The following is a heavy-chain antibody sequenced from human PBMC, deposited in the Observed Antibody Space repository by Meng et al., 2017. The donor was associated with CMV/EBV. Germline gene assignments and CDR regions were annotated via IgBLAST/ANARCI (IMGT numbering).Heavy chain of an antibody. CDR1: GGSLSGYY. J-gene: IGHJ4*02. CDR3: TRAASGWFPFDS. CDR2: INHNGGD. D-gene: IGHD6-19*01. Sequence: GSLRLSCGVYGGSLSGYYWNWIRQPPGKGLEWIGEINHNGGDNYNPSLKSRVTISVDTSKNQFSLKLTSVTAADTAVYYCTRAASGWFPFDSWGQGILVTVSS. V-gene: IGHV4-34*01.